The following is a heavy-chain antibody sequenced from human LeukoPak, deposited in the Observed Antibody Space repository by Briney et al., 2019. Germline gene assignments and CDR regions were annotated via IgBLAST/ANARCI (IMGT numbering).Heavy chain of an antibody. CDR3: ARDGIAVAGFDY. J-gene: IGHJ4*02. V-gene: IGHV1-2*02. CDR2: INPNSGGT. D-gene: IGHD6-19*01. Sequence: ASVKVSCKASGYTFTGYYMHWVRRAPGQGLEWMGWINPNSGGTNYAQKFQGRVTMTRDTSISTAYMELSRLISDDTAVYYCARDGIAVAGFDYWGQGTLVTVSS. CDR1: GYTFTGYY.